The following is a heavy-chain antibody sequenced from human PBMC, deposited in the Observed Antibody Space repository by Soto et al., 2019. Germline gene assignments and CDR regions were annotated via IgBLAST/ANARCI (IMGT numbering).Heavy chain of an antibody. CDR1: GFTFSSYA. Sequence: GGSLRLSCAASGFTFSSYAMSWVRQAPGKGLEWVSAISGSGGSTYYADSVKGRFTISRDNSKNTLYLQMNSLRAEDTAVYYCAKAGRGNGGYDLGYWGQGTLVTVSS. CDR3: AKAGRGNGGYDLGY. J-gene: IGHJ4*02. V-gene: IGHV3-23*01. D-gene: IGHD5-12*01. CDR2: ISGSGGST.